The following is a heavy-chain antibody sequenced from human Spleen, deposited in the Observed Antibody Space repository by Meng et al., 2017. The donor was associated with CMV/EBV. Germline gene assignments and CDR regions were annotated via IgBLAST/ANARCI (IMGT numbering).Heavy chain of an antibody. J-gene: IGHJ4*02. D-gene: IGHD3-3*01. CDR2: IKEDGSEK. CDR1: GFTFSSYW. Sequence: GSLRLSCAASGFTFSSYWMNWVRQAPGKGLEWVANIKEDGSEKYYVDSVKGRFTISRDKAKNSLYLQMNSLTAEYTAVYYCARLTRRTFAFGLWGQGTPVTVSS. CDR3: ARLTRRTFAFGL. V-gene: IGHV3-7*01.